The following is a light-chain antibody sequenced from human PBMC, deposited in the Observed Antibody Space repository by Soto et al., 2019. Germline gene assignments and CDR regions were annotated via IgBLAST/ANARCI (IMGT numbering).Light chain of an antibody. CDR1: QSVSSSY. J-gene: IGKJ1*01. CDR3: QQYGSSPGT. CDR2: GAS. Sequence: EIVLTQSPGTLSLSPGERATLSCRASQSVSSSYLAWYQQKPGQAPRLLIYGASSRATGIPDRFSGSGFGTDFTLTISRLEPEDFAVYYCQQYGSSPGTFGQGTKVDI. V-gene: IGKV3-20*01.